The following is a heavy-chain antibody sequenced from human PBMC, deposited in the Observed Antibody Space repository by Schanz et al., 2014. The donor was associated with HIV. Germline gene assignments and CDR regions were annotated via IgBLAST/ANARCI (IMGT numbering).Heavy chain of an antibody. CDR3: ARDSPVAAGTLDY. D-gene: IGHD6-13*01. V-gene: IGHV1-69*01. CDR1: GGTFINYA. Sequence: QVQLVQSGAEVKKPGSSVKVFCRASGGTFINYAFSWVRQAPGQGLEWMGGIIHLFGTSNYAQKFQGRATITADESTSTAYMELSSLRSEDTAVYYCARDSPVAAGTLDYWGQGTLVTVSS. CDR2: IIHLFGTS. J-gene: IGHJ4*02.